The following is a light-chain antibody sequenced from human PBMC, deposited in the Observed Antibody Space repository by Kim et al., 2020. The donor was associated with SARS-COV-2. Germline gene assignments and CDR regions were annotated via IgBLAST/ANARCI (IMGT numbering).Light chain of an antibody. CDR3: QAWDSSTGV. CDR1: KLGNNY. J-gene: IGLJ3*02. CDR2: EDS. Sequence: VSPGQTASITCAGDKLGNNYVCWYQQKPGQSPVRVIYEDSRRPSGIPERFLGSNSGNTATLTISGTQAMDEADYYCQAWDSSTGVFGGGTQLTVL. V-gene: IGLV3-1*01.